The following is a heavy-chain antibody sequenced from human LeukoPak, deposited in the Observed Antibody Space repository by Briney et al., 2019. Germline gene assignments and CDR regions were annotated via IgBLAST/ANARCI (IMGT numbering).Heavy chain of an antibody. CDR2: IYSGGSP. D-gene: IGHD4-17*01. CDR3: ARSARGDYGGAFDI. J-gene: IGHJ3*02. CDR1: GFTFSSYS. Sequence: GGSLRLSCAASGFTFSSYSMNWVRQAPGKGLEWVSDIYSGGSPYYADSVRGRFTISRDKSKNTVFLQMNSLRAEDTAVYYCARSARGDYGGAFDIWGQGTKVTVSS. V-gene: IGHV3-53*01.